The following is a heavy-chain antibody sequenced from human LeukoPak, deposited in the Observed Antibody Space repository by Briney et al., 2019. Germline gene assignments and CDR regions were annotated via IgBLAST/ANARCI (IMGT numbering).Heavy chain of an antibody. CDR2: ISSSSSTI. CDR1: GFTFSSYS. Sequence: GGSLRLSCAASGFTFSSYSMNWVRQAPGKGLEWVSYISSSSSTIYYADSVKGRFTISRDNAKNSLYLQMNSLRAEDTAVYYCARLSPTLGELSYNWFDPWGQGTLVTVSS. V-gene: IGHV3-48*01. D-gene: IGHD3-16*02. CDR3: ARLSPTLGELSYNWFDP. J-gene: IGHJ5*02.